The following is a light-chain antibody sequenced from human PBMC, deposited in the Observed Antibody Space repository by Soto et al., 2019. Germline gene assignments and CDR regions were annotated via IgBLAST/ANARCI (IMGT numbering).Light chain of an antibody. CDR3: QQYHSFPVT. CDR1: QGISNF. J-gene: IGKJ4*01. CDR2: GAS. V-gene: IGKV1-16*02. Sequence: DIQMTQSPSSVSASVGDTVTITCQASQGISNFLAWFQQKPGKAPKSLIYGASSLQSGVPSNFSGSGSDTDFTLTISSLQPEDSATYFCQQYHSFPVTFGGGTKVVIK.